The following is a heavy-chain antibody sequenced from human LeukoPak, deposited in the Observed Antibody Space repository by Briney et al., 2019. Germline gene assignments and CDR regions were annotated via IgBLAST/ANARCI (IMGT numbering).Heavy chain of an antibody. J-gene: IGHJ3*02. CDR2: ICYIGST. CDR1: GGSISSDY. D-gene: IGHD5-18*01. V-gene: IGHV4-59*01. CDR3: ARVGIQLWSGGAFDI. Sequence: SETLSLTCTVSGGSISSDYWSWIRQPPGDGLGWVGGICYIGSTNYNPSLKSRVTISVDTSKNQFSLKLSPVTAADTAVYYCARVGIQLWSGGAFDIWGQGKMVTVSS.